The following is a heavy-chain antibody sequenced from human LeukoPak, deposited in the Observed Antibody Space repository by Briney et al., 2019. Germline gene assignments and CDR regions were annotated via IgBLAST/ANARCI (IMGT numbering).Heavy chain of an antibody. CDR2: ISAYNGNT. V-gene: IGHV1-18*01. Sequence: ASVKVSCKASGYTFTSYGISWVRQAPGQGLEWMGWISAYNGNTNYAQKLQGRVTMTTDTSTSTAYMELSSLRSEDTAVYYCARAHDFWSGYPQYFQHWGQGTLVTVSS. CDR3: ARAHDFWSGYPQYFQH. J-gene: IGHJ1*01. D-gene: IGHD3-3*01. CDR1: GYTFTSYG.